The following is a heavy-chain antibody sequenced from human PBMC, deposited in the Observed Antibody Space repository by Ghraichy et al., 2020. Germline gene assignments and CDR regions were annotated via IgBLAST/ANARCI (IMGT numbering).Heavy chain of an antibody. J-gene: IGHJ4*02. CDR2: ISWNSGSI. D-gene: IGHD3-10*01. CDR1: GFTFDDYA. CDR3: AKDMRVSGTMVQGVLDY. V-gene: IGHV3-9*01. Sequence: GGSLRLSCAASGFTFDDYAMHWVRQVPGKGLEWVSGISWNSGSIGYADSVKGRFTISRDNAKNSLYLQMNSLRAEDTALYHCAKDMRVSGTMVQGVLDYWGQGTLVTVSS.